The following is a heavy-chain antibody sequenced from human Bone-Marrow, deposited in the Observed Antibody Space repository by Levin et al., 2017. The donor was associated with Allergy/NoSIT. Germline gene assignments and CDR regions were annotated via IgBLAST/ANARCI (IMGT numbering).Heavy chain of an antibody. V-gene: IGHV1-2*02. CDR1: GSIFVGYY. CDR3: ARESPYYFDF. Sequence: GESLKISCKVSGSIFVGYYLHWVRQAPGQSLEWMGWINPNSGVTSYSQAFQGRVTLTRDTSMATAYMELSRLTSDDTAIYFCARESPYYFDFWGQGTLVTVS. D-gene: IGHD3-16*01. J-gene: IGHJ4*02. CDR2: INPNSGVT.